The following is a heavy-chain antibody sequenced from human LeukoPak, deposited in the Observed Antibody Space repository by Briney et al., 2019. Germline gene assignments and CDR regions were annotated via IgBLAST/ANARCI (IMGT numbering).Heavy chain of an antibody. D-gene: IGHD3-10*01. V-gene: IGHV4-39*07. CDR2: IYYSGST. J-gene: IGHJ3*02. CDR1: GGSISSSGYY. Sequence: SETLTLTCTVSGGSISSSGYYWGWIRQPPGKGLEWIGSIYYSGSTYYNPSLKSRVTISVDTSKNQFSLKLSSVTAADTAVYYCAREKVVRGVINDAFDIWGQGTMVTVSS. CDR3: AREKVVRGVINDAFDI.